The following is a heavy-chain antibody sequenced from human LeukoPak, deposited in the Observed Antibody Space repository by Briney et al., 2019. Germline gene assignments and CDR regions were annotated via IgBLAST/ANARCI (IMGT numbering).Heavy chain of an antibody. CDR1: GGSISSSDFN. J-gene: IGHJ4*02. CDR3: ARLDKGVKAAHFDY. V-gene: IGHV4-39*01. CDR2: ISYSGST. Sequence: SETLSLTCTVSGGSISSSDFNWGWIRQPPGKGLEWIGVISYSGSTYYNPSLKSRVTISVDTSKSHFSLKLSSVTAADTAIYYCARLDKGVKAAHFDYWGQGTLVTVSS. D-gene: IGHD6-25*01.